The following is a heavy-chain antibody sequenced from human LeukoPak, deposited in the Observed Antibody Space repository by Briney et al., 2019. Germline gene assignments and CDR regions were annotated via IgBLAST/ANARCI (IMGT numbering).Heavy chain of an antibody. CDR3: ARGVEPLAANTLAY. D-gene: IGHD1-14*01. CDR2: LYSDGNT. Sequence: GGSLRLSCAASGFTFSNYWMTWVRQAPGKGLEWVSVLYSDGNTKYADSVQGRFIISRDNSKNTLYLEMNSLRPDDTAVYYCARGVEPLAANTLAYWGQGTLVTVSS. J-gene: IGHJ4*02. V-gene: IGHV3-53*01. CDR1: GFTFSNYW.